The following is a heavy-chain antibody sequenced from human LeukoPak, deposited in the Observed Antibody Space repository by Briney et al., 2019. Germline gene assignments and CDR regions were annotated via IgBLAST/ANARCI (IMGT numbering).Heavy chain of an antibody. CDR2: IRYDGSNK. V-gene: IGHV3-30*02. Sequence: PGGSLGLSCAASGFTFSSYGMHWVRQAPGKGLEWVAFIRYDGSNKYYADSVKGRFTISRDNSKNTLYLQMNSLRAEDTAVYYCAKDPRVVRGVIKRADAFDIWGQGTMDTVSS. CDR3: AKDPRVVRGVIKRADAFDI. CDR1: GFTFSSYG. J-gene: IGHJ3*02. D-gene: IGHD3-10*01.